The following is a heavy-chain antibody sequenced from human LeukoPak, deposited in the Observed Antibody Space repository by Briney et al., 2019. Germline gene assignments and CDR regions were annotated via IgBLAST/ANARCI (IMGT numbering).Heavy chain of an antibody. J-gene: IGHJ3*02. CDR1: GFTFNSYA. D-gene: IGHD3-16*02. V-gene: IGHV3-30-3*01. Sequence: GGSLRLSCAASGFTFNSYAMHWVRQAPGKGLEWVAVISYDGSNKYYADSVKGRFTISRDNSKNTLYLQMNSLRAEDTAVYYCARDGCDDYVWGSYRHDAFDIWGQGTMVTVSS. CDR3: ARDGCDDYVWGSYRHDAFDI. CDR2: ISYDGSNK.